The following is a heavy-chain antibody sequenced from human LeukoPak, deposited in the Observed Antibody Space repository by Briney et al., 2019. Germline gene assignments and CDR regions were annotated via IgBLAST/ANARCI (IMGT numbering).Heavy chain of an antibody. Sequence: HPGGSLRLSCAVSGFTVSSTHMSWVRQAPGKGLEWISVIYTGGSTYYADSVKGRFSISRDNSKNTLYLQMNRLRAEDTAVYYCAKIFGEFWGQGTLVTVSS. CDR2: IYTGGST. V-gene: IGHV3-53*01. CDR1: GFTVSSTH. D-gene: IGHD3-10*01. CDR3: AKIFGEF. J-gene: IGHJ4*02.